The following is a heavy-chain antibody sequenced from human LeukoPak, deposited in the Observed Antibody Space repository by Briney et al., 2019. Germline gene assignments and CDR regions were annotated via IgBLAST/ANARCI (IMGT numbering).Heavy chain of an antibody. CDR2: IYHSGST. Sequence: SQTLSLTCAVSGGSISSGGYSWSWIRQPPGKGLEWIGYIYHSGSTYYNPSLKSRVTISVDRSKNQFSLKLSSVTAADTAVYYCARADDYYGSGSYYSGWFGPWGQGTLVTVSS. V-gene: IGHV4-30-2*01. CDR3: ARADDYYGSGSYYSGWFGP. CDR1: GGSISSGGYS. J-gene: IGHJ5*02. D-gene: IGHD3-10*01.